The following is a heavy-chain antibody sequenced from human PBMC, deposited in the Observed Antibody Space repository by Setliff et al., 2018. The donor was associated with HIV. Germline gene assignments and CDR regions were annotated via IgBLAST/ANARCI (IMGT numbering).Heavy chain of an antibody. CDR1: GGSISSSSYY. V-gene: IGHV4-39*07. CDR2: VTHSGRT. CDR3: ARGGYSYGFGRHRAYFQY. Sequence: SETLSLTCTVSGGSISSSSYYWGWIRQPPGKGLEWIGEVTHSGRTNYNPSLKSRVTMSVDTSKNQFSLKLSSVTAADTAVFYCARGGYSYGFGRHRAYFQYWGQGTQVTVSS. J-gene: IGHJ1*01. D-gene: IGHD5-18*01.